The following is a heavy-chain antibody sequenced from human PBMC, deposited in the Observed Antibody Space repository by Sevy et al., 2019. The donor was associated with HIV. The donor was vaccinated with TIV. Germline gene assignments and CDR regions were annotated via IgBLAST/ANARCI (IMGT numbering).Heavy chain of an antibody. V-gene: IGHV3-30*19. CDR1: GFNTIHYA. J-gene: IGHJ6*02. CDR2: ISDDGSDK. D-gene: IGHD6-13*01. Sequence: GGSLRLSCAASGFNTIHYAMHWVRQAPGKGLEWVAVISDDGSDKEYAESVKGRFTVSRDNSKDTVYLQMNRLRLDDTAVYYCANSRGRYEGSSWLYYYYIMDVWGQGTTVTVSS. CDR3: ANSRGRYEGSSWLYYYYIMDV.